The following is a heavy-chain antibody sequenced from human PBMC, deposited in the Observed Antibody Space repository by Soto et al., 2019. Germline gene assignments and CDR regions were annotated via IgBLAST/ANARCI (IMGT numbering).Heavy chain of an antibody. V-gene: IGHV1-18*01. CDR2: ISPYNGNT. CDR3: SRDAQKWVGVAFDI. CDR1: GYTFVSYG. D-gene: IGHD6-19*01. Sequence: QVQLVQSGAEVREPGASVQVSCKASGYTFVSYGISWVRQAPGQGLKWMGWISPYNGNTNYAQKFQGSVTMTTDTSTSTVYMELRSLGADGTAVYYCSRDAQKWVGVAFDIWGRGIMVTVSS. J-gene: IGHJ3*02.